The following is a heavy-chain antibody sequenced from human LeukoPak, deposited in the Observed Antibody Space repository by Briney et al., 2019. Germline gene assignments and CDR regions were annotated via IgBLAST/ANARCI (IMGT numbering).Heavy chain of an antibody. CDR3: ARGLYSSSLYYYYMDV. V-gene: IGHV1-46*01. D-gene: IGHD6-13*01. CDR1: GYTFTSYY. CDR2: INPSGGST. Sequence: ASVKVSCKSSGYTFTSYYMHWARQAPGQGLEWMGIINPSGGSTYYAQKFQGRVTMTRDMSTSTFYMELSSLRSEDTAVYYCARGLYSSSLYYYYMDVWGKGTTVTVSS. J-gene: IGHJ6*03.